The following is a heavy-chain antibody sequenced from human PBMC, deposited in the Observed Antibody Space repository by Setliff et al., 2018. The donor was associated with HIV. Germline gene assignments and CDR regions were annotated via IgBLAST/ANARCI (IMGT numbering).Heavy chain of an antibody. D-gene: IGHD2-2*01. CDR1: GGSISSTNYY. Sequence: PSETLSLTCGVSGGSISSTNYYWGWIRQPPGKGLEYIATTYYTRSAYYSPSLKSRVTMSLDTSKNHFSLRLTSVTAADTAVYYCVAGYCSGTSCWPYYYYYMDVWGKGTTVTVSS. CDR3: VAGYCSGTSCWPYYYYYMDV. V-gene: IGHV4-39*02. J-gene: IGHJ6*03. CDR2: TYYTRSA.